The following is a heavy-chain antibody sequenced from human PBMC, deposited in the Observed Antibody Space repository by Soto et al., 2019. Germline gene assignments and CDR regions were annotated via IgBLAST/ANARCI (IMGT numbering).Heavy chain of an antibody. J-gene: IGHJ6*02. V-gene: IGHV3-21*01. Sequence: GSLRLSCAASGFTFSSYSMNWVRQAPGKGLEWVSSISSSSSYIYYADSVKGRFTISRDNAKNSLYLQMNSLRAEDTAVYYCARAMVRGVIISYYGMDVWGQGTTVTVSS. CDR2: ISSSSSYI. D-gene: IGHD3-10*01. CDR3: ARAMVRGVIISYYGMDV. CDR1: GFTFSSYS.